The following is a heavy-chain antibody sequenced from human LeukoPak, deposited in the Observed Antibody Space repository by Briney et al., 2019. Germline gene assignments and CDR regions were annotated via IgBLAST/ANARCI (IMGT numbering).Heavy chain of an antibody. J-gene: IGHJ3*02. CDR3: ARGRQIGGAFDI. CDR1: GGSISSSSYY. V-gene: IGHV4-39*07. CDR2: IYYSGST. Sequence: PSETLSLTCTVSGGSISSSSYYWGWIRQPPGKGLEWIGSIYYSGSTYYNPSLKSRVTISVDTSKNQFSLKLSSVTAADTAVYYCARGRQIGGAFDIWGQGTMVTVSS.